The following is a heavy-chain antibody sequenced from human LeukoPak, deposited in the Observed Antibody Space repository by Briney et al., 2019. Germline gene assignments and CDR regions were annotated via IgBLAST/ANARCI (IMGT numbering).Heavy chain of an antibody. V-gene: IGHV4-4*02. CDR2: IYHSGST. Sequence: SETLSLTCAVSGASISSSNWWSWVRQPPGKGLEWIGEIYHSGSTNYNPSLKSRVTISVDTSKNQFSLKLSSVTAADTAVYFCARDSHAYFDAFDIWGQGTMVTVSS. CDR3: ARDSHAYFDAFDI. J-gene: IGHJ3*02. CDR1: GASISSSNW. D-gene: IGHD2/OR15-2a*01.